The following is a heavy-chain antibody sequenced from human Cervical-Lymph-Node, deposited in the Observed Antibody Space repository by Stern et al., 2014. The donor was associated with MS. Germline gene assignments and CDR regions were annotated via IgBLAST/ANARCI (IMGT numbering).Heavy chain of an antibody. CDR1: GGPFSSSD. CDR3: ALGGFGHYFEY. V-gene: IGHV1-69*01. D-gene: IGHD3-10*01. CDR2: IIPIIGTA. J-gene: IGHJ4*02. Sequence: QVQLVQSGSEVQKPGSSVKVSCRASGGPFSSSDISWVRQAPGQGLEWMGGIIPIIGTANYAQKYQGRVTITADESTSTAYMELSSLRSEDTAIYYCALGGFGHYFEYWGQGTLVTVSS.